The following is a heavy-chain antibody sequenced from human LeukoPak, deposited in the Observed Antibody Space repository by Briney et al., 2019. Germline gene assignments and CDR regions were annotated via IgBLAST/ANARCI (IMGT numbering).Heavy chain of an antibody. CDR1: GFTFNTYS. CDR2: ISRTSEST. V-gene: IGHV3-21*01. D-gene: IGHD1-7*01. Sequence: GGSLRLSCAASGFTFNTYSMTWVRQAPGKGLEWVSIISRTSESTFYADSVKGRFTISRDNAKNSLYLQMNGLRADDTATYYCARGATDTTRWFDPWGQGTLATVSS. CDR3: ARGATDTTRWFDP. J-gene: IGHJ5*02.